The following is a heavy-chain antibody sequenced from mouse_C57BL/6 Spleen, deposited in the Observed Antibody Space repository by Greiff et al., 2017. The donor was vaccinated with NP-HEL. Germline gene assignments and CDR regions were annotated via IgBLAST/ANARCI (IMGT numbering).Heavy chain of an antibody. CDR1: GFNIKNTY. J-gene: IGHJ4*01. V-gene: IGHV14-3*01. CDR2: IDPANGNT. D-gene: IGHD2-4*01. Sequence: VQLQQSVAELVRPGASVKLSCTASGFNIKNTYMHWVKQRLEQGLEWIGRIDPANGNTKYAPTFQGKATITADTSSNTAYLQLSSLTSEDTAIYYCARGSIYYDYGGYAMDYWGQGTSVTVSS. CDR3: ARGSIYYDYGGYAMDY.